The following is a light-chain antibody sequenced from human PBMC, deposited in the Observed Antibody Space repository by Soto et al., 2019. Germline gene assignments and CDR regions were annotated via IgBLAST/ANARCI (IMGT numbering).Light chain of an antibody. CDR2: AAY. Sequence: DIQMTQSPSSLSASVGDRVTITCRASRTISSYLNWYQQKPGKAHKLLIYAAYSLQSGVQSRFSGSGSGTDFTVTISSLQPEDFATYYCKQSYSMPRTFGGGTKVDNK. V-gene: IGKV1-39*01. CDR3: KQSYSMPRT. J-gene: IGKJ4*01. CDR1: RTISSY.